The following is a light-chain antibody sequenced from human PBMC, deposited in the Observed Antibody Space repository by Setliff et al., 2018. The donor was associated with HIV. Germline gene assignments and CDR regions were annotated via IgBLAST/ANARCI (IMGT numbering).Light chain of an antibody. CDR2: WAS. CDR1: QSVLYSSNNKNY. J-gene: IGKJ4*01. CDR3: QQYYSIPLT. Sequence: DIVMTQSPDSLAVSLGERATINCKSSQSVLYSSNNKNYLGWYQKKPGQPPKLLVYWASTRESGVPDRFSGSGSGTDFTLTISSLRAEDVAVYYCQQYYSIPLTFGGGTKVDIK. V-gene: IGKV4-1*01.